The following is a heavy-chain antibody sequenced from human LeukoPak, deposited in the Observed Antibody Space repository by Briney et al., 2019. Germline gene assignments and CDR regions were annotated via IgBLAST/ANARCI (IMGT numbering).Heavy chain of an antibody. CDR1: GVSFSGYY. V-gene: IGHV4-34*01. CDR3: ARAGDDYVWGSYRYPQYYFDY. D-gene: IGHD3-16*02. J-gene: IGHJ4*02. CDR2: INHSGST. Sequence: PSETLSLTCAVYGVSFSGYYWSWIRQPPGKGLEWIGEINHSGSTHYNPSLRSPVTRSVDTSKNQFSLKLSTVTAADTAVYYCARAGDDYVWGSYRYPQYYFDYCGQGTLVTVSS.